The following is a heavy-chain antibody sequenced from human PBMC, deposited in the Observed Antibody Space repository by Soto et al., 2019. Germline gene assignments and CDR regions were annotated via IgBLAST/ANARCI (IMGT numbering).Heavy chain of an antibody. CDR1: GFAVSGNY. Sequence: EVQLVETGGGLIQPGGSLRLSCAASGFAVSGNYMSWVRQAPGKGLEWVSVIYNGGGTYYADSVKGRFTISRDNSKNTLYLQMNCLRAEDTAVYYCASTRGSSYDYWGQGTLVTVSS. J-gene: IGHJ4*02. V-gene: IGHV3-53*02. CDR3: ASTRGSSYDY. CDR2: IYNGGGT. D-gene: IGHD6-6*01.